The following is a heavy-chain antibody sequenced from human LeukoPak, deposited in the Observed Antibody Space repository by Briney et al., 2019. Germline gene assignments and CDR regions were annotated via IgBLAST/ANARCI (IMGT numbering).Heavy chain of an antibody. Sequence: GGSLRLSCAASGFTFSSYEMNWVRQAPGKGLEWVANIKQDGSEKYYVDSVKGRFTISRDNAKNSLYLQMNSLRAEDTAVYYCARHIGTYYDYWGQGTLVTVSS. J-gene: IGHJ4*02. D-gene: IGHD2-21*01. CDR3: ARHIGTYYDY. V-gene: IGHV3-7*01. CDR1: GFTFSSYE. CDR2: IKQDGSEK.